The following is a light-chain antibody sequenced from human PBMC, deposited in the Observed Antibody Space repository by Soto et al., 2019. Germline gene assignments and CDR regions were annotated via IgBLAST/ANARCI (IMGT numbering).Light chain of an antibody. J-gene: IGKJ4*01. V-gene: IGKV3-11*01. CDR2: DAS. CDR1: QSVRSY. CDR3: QQRSSWPLT. Sequence: EIVLTQSPATLSLSPGERATLSCRASQSVRSYLAWYQQKPGQAPRLLIYDASNRATGIPARFSGSGSGTDFTLTMSSLETEDFAVYYCQQRSSWPLTFGGGTKVEIK.